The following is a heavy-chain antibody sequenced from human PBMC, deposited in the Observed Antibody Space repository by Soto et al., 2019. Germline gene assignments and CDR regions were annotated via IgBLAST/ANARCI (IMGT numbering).Heavy chain of an antibody. V-gene: IGHV3-15*01. J-gene: IGHJ4*02. CDR2: IKSETDGGTT. CDR1: GFTFSKAW. D-gene: IGHD3-3*01. CDR3: TTDALRFLEWFSY. Sequence: PGGSLRLSCATSGFTFSKAWMSWVRQAPGKGLEWVGRIKSETDGGTTDYAAPVKGRFTISRDDSKNTLYLQMNSLKTEDTAEYYCTTDALRFLEWFSYWGQGTLVTVSS.